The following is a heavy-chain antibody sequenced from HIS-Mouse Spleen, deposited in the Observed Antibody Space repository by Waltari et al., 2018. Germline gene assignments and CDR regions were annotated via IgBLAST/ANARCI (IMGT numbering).Heavy chain of an antibody. Sequence: QVQLVQSGAEVKKPGASVKVSCKASGYTFTGYYMHWVRQAPGQGLEWMGWIKPNSGGTNSAQKFQGRVTMTRDTSISTAYMELSRLRSDDTAVYYCARGVVAVAGNWFDPWGQGTLVTVSS. CDR2: IKPNSGGT. J-gene: IGHJ5*02. CDR3: ARGVVAVAGNWFDP. V-gene: IGHV1-2*02. CDR1: GYTFTGYY. D-gene: IGHD6-19*01.